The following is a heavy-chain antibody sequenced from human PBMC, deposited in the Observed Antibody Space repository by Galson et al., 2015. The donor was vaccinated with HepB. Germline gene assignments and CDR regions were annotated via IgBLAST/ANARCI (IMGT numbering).Heavy chain of an antibody. D-gene: IGHD1-14*01. CDR3: ARRITGTTLIQYNWFDP. CDR1: GFTFSDYY. Sequence: SLRLSCAASGFTFSDYYMSWIRQALGKGLEWVSYISSTSSYTKYADSVKGRFTISRDNAKNSLYLQMNSLRAEDTAVYYCARRITGTTLIQYNWFDPWGQGTLVTVSS. CDR2: ISSTSSYT. J-gene: IGHJ5*02. V-gene: IGHV3-11*03.